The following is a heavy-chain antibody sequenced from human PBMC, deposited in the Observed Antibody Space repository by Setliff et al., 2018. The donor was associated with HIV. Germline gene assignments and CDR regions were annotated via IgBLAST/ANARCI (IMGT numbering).Heavy chain of an antibody. CDR3: ARVFWYGLPQIYYYMDV. CDR2: IKQDGSEK. Sequence: GGSLRLSCAASGFRFSTYWMTWVRQAPGKGLEWVANIKQDGSEKYYVDSVKGRFTLSRDNAKNSLYLQMNSLRAEDTAVYYCARVFWYGLPQIYYYMDVRGKGTTVTVSS. J-gene: IGHJ6*03. CDR1: GFRFSTYW. V-gene: IGHV3-7*01. D-gene: IGHD2-8*02.